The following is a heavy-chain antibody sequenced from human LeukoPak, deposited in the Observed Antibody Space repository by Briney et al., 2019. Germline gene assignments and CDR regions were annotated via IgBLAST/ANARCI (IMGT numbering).Heavy chain of an antibody. CDR3: ARDRGGWPDY. V-gene: IGHV4-61*02. J-gene: IGHJ4*02. D-gene: IGHD6-19*01. CDR1: GGSISSGSYY. Sequence: PSETLSLTCTVSGGSISSGSYYWSWIRQPAGKGLEWIGRIYTSGSTNYNPSLKSRVTMSVDTSENQFSLKLSSVTAADTAVYYCARDRGGWPDYWGQGTLVTVSS. CDR2: IYTSGST.